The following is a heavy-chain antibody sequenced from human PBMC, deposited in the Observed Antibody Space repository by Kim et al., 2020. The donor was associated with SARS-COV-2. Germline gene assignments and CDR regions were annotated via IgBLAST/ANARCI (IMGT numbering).Heavy chain of an antibody. D-gene: IGHD2-2*01. Sequence: SQTLSLTCAISGDSVSSNSASWNWIRQSPSRGLEWLGRTYYSSKWYNDYAVSVKSRIIINSDSSKNQFSLQLNSVTPEDTAVYYCVRVKSSMGGMDVWGQGTTVTVSS. J-gene: IGHJ6*02. CDR1: GDSVSSNSAS. V-gene: IGHV6-1*01. CDR3: VRVKSSMGGMDV. CDR2: TYYSSKWYN.